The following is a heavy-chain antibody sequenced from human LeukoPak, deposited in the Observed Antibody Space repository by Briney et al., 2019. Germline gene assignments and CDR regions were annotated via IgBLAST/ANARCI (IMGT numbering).Heavy chain of an antibody. CDR3: ARSWWRNAFDI. V-gene: IGHV4-59*01. D-gene: IGHD2-15*01. Sequence: KPSETLSLTCTVSGGSISSYYWSWIRQPPGKGLEWIGYIYYSGSTNYNPSLKSRVTISVDTSKNQFSLKLSSVTAADTAVYYCARSWWRNAFDIWGQGTMVTVSS. CDR2: IYYSGST. J-gene: IGHJ3*02. CDR1: GGSISSYY.